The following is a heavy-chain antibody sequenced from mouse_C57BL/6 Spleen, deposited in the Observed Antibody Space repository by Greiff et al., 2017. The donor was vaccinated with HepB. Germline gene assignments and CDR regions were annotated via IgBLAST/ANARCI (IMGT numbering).Heavy chain of an antibody. CDR2: INPYNGGT. Sequence: SGPVLVKPGASVKMSCKASGYTFTDYYMNWVKQSHGKSLEWIGVINPYNGGTSYNQKFKGKATLTVDKSSSTAYMELNSLTSEDSAVYYCARGGITTVVAPYDYWGQGTSVTVSS. D-gene: IGHD1-1*01. J-gene: IGHJ4*01. V-gene: IGHV1-19*01. CDR3: ARGGITTVVAPYDY. CDR1: GYTFTDYY.